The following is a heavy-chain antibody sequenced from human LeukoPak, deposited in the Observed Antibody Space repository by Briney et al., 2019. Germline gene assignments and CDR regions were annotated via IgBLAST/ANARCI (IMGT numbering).Heavy chain of an antibody. J-gene: IGHJ6*03. CDR3: AGNLEWTNYYYYMDV. CDR2: IYHSGST. D-gene: IGHD3-3*01. Sequence: SETLSLTCAVSGYSISSGYYWGWIRQPPGKGLEWIGSIYHSGSTYYNPSLKSRVTISVDTSKNQFSLKLSSVTAADTAVYYCAGNLEWTNYYYYMDVWGKGTTVTASS. CDR1: GYSISSGYY. V-gene: IGHV4-38-2*01.